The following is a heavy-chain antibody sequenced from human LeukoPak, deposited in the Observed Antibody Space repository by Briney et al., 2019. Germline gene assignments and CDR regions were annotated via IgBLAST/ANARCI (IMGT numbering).Heavy chain of an antibody. CDR1: GFTFSSYA. J-gene: IGHJ3*02. CDR3: AKEWEGWVGDAFDI. D-gene: IGHD1-26*01. V-gene: IGHV3-23*01. CDR2: ISSSGSTI. Sequence: PGGSLRLSCAASGFTFSSYAMSWVRQAPGKGLEWVSYISSSGSTIYYADSVKGRFTISRDNSKNTLYLQMNSLRAEDTAVYYCAKEWEGWVGDAFDIWGQGTMVTVSS.